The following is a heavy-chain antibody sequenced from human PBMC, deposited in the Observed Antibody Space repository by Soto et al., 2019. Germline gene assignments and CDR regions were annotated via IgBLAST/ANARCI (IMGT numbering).Heavy chain of an antibody. D-gene: IGHD3-10*01. CDR3: AREFSVGSGSYSHYYYYMDV. CDR1: GFTFSDYY. Sequence: GGSLRLSCAASGFTFSDYYMSWIRQAPGKGLEWVSYISSSGSTIYYADSVKGRFTISRDNAKNSLYLQMNSLRAEDTAVYYCAREFSVGSGSYSHYYYYMDVWGKGTTVTVSS. V-gene: IGHV3-11*01. CDR2: ISSSGSTI. J-gene: IGHJ6*03.